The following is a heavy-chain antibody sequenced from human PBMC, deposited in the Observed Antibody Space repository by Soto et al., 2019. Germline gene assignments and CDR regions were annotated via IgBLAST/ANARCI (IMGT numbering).Heavy chain of an antibody. J-gene: IGHJ6*02. CDR1: GYSFTSYW. CDR2: IYPGDSDT. CDR3: ARHGRNIAARPHYYYGMDV. V-gene: IGHV5-51*01. D-gene: IGHD6-6*01. Sequence: GESLKISCKGSGYSFTSYWIGWVRQMPGKGLEWMGIIYPGDSDTRYSPSFQGQVTISADKSISTAYLQWSSLKASDTAMYYCARHGRNIAARPHYYYGMDVWGQGTTVTVSS.